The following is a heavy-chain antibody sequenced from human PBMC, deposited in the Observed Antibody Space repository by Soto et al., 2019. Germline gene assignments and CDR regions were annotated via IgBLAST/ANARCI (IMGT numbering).Heavy chain of an antibody. CDR1: GFTFNGSA. V-gene: IGHV3-73*02. CDR3: LEVGARDYGMDV. J-gene: IGHJ6*02. D-gene: IGHD1-26*01. CDR2: IRNKTNNYAT. Sequence: EVQLVESGGGLVQPGGSLKLSCAASGFTFNGSAMHWVRQASGKGLEWIGRIRNKTNNYATAYAASVKGRFTISRDDSKNTAYLQMNSLKIEDTAVYYCLEVGARDYGMDVWGQGTTVTVSS.